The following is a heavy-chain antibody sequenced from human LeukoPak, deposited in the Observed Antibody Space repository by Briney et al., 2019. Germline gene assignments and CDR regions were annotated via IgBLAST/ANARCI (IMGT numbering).Heavy chain of an antibody. D-gene: IGHD3-22*01. J-gene: IGHJ6*03. CDR1: GGSIINYY. Sequence: PSETLSLTCSAAGGSIINYYWSWIRQSAGTGLEWVGRIYITGSTTYNPSLQSRLSMSVDTSKNQFSLRLRSVSAADTAVYYCARLKYYDSTGYSPGYYMDVWGKGITVTVSS. V-gene: IGHV4-4*07. CDR3: ARLKYYDSTGYSPGYYMDV. CDR2: IYITGST.